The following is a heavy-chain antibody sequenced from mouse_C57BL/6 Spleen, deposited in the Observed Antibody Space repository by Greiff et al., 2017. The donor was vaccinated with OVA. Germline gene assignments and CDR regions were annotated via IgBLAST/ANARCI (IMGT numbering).Heavy chain of an antibody. J-gene: IGHJ3*01. CDR3: ASRRD. Sequence: QVQLQQSGAELVKPGASVKLSCKASGYTFTSYWMQWVKQRPGQGLEWIGEIDPSDSYTNYNQKFKGKATLTVDTSSSTAYMQLSSLTSEDSAVYYCASRRDWGQGTLVTVSA. CDR1: GYTFTSYW. V-gene: IGHV1-50*01. CDR2: IDPSDSYT.